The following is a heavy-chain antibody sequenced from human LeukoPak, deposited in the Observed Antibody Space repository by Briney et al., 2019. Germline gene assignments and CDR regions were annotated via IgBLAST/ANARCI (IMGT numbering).Heavy chain of an antibody. V-gene: IGHV5-51*01. CDR2: IYPGDSDT. CDR3: ARIPGWGLEVDYYMDV. J-gene: IGHJ6*03. D-gene: IGHD2-21*01. CDR1: GYSFTSYW. Sequence: GESLKISCKGSGYSFTSYWIGWVRQMPGKGLEWMGIIYPGDSDTRYSPSFQGQVTISADKSISTAYLQWSSLKASDTAMYYRARIPGWGLEVDYYMDVWGKGTTVTVSS.